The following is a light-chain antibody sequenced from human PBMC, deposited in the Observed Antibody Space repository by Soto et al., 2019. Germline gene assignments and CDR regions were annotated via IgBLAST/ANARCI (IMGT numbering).Light chain of an antibody. CDR1: QSVSSN. J-gene: IGKJ2*01. CDR3: QQYNNWPHT. V-gene: IGKV3-15*01. Sequence: EIVMPQATATLSVSPGERATLSCRASQSVSSNLACYQQKPGQAPSLLIYGASTRATGIPARFSGSGSGTEYTLTISSLQSEDFAVYYCQQYNNWPHTFGQGTKLEI. CDR2: GAS.